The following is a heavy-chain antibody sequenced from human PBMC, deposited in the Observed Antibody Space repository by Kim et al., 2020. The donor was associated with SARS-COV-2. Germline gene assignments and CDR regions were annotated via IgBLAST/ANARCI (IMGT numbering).Heavy chain of an antibody. V-gene: IGHV4-34*01. D-gene: IGHD2-8*02. CDR2: INHSGST. J-gene: IGHJ4*02. CDR1: GGSFSGYY. Sequence: SETLSLTCAVYGGSFSGYYWSWIRQPPGKGLEWIGEINHSGSTNYNPSLKSRVTISVDTSKNQFSLKLSSVTAADTAVYYCARFKSRGGGVSFDYWGQGTLVTVSS. CDR3: ARFKSRGGGVSFDY.